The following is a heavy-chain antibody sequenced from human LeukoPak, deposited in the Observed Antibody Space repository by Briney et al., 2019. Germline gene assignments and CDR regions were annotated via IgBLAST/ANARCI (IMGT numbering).Heavy chain of an antibody. Sequence: ASVKVSCKASGYTFTSYGISWARQAPGQGPEWMGWINPDSGGTNSAQKFQGRVTLTRDTSISTAYMELSSLRSDDSAVYFCARDHCTSSGCYEDYYYGLDVWGQGTTVTVSS. D-gene: IGHD2-2*01. CDR2: INPDSGGT. J-gene: IGHJ6*02. CDR1: GYTFTSYG. V-gene: IGHV1-2*02. CDR3: ARDHCTSSGCYEDYYYGLDV.